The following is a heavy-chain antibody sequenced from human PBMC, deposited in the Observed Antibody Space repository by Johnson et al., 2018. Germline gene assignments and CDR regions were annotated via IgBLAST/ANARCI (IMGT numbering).Heavy chain of an antibody. CDR1: GFTFNKFW. D-gene: IGHD3-22*01. J-gene: IGHJ3*02. CDR2: IKEDVSET. Sequence: QLVESGGGLVQPGGSLRLSCAASGFTFNKFWMNWVRQAPGKGLEWVANIKEDVSETHYVDSVMGRFHISSDNAKNSLYLKMNSLGDEDTAVYYCARDSGLHHYDTTGDQHDAFDIWGQGTMVTVSS. CDR3: ARDSGLHHYDTTGDQHDAFDI. V-gene: IGHV3-7*01.